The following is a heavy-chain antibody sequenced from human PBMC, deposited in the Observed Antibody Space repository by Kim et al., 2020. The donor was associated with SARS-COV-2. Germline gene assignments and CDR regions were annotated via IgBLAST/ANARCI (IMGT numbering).Heavy chain of an antibody. D-gene: IGHD3-9*01. V-gene: IGHV4-59*08. Sequence: SETLSLTCTVSGGSISSYYWSWIRQPPGKGLEWIGYIYYSGITNYNPSLKSRVTISVDTSKNQFSLKMSSVTAADTAVYYCARPFRTGYQRGAFNIWGQGTMVTVSS. CDR1: GGSISSYY. J-gene: IGHJ3*02. CDR3: ARPFRTGYQRGAFNI. CDR2: IYYSGIT.